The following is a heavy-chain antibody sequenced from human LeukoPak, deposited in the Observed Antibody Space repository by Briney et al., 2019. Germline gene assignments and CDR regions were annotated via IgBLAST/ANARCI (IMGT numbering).Heavy chain of an antibody. J-gene: IGHJ4*02. CDR2: IDRHGIT. V-gene: IGHV4-34*01. D-gene: IGHD3-16*01. CDR3: ARRGGGNYPYYFDY. Sequence: SETLSLTCAIYDESFSGYLSDSYWSWVRRPPGKGLEWIGEIDRHGITNYSPSLKSRVTISIQTSKSQFSLNLNSVTDADTAVYYCARRGGGNYPYYFDYWGRGTPVTVSS. CDR1: DESFSGYLSDSY.